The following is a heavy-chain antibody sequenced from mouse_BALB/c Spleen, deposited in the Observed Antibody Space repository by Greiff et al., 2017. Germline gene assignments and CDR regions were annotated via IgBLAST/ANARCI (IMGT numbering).Heavy chain of an antibody. V-gene: IGHV1-39*01. D-gene: IGHD1-1*01. CDR2: INPYYGST. J-gene: IGHJ1*01. CDR3: ARGDYGSSNWYFDV. Sequence: EVQLQQPGPELVKPGASVKISCKASGYSFTDYIMLWVKQSHGKSLEWIGNINPYYGSTSYNLKFKGKATLTVDKSSSTAYMQLNSLTSEDSAVYYCARGDYGSSNWYFDVWGAGTTVTVSS. CDR1: GYSFTDYI.